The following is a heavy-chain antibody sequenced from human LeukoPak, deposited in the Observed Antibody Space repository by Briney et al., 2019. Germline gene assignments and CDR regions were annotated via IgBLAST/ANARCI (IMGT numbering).Heavy chain of an antibody. J-gene: IGHJ6*03. CDR3: ARDTRFYQYYYMDV. Sequence: SVKGRFTVSRDNGKNSLYLQMNSLRAEDTAVYYCARDTRFYQYYYMDVWGKGTTVTVSS. V-gene: IGHV3-21*01. D-gene: IGHD2-15*01.